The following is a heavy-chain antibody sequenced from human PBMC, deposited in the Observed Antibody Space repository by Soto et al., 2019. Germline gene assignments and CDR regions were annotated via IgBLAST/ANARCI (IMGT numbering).Heavy chain of an antibody. CDR3: ARSLKLLPAHNFHLGMDV. CDR1: GDSFSTSA. J-gene: IGHJ6*02. D-gene: IGHD3-10*01. Sequence: QAQLVQSGAEVKKPGSSVKVSCKASGDSFSTSAITWVRQAPGQGLEWVGGIIPLFGVANYAEKLQDRVTMTADVATTTAYMELSSLRSEDTAIYYCARSLKLLPAHNFHLGMDVWGQRTPVTVSS. V-gene: IGHV1-69*12. CDR2: IIPLFGVA.